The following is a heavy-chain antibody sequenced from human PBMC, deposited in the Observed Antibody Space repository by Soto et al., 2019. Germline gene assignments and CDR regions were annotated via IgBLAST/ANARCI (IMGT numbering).Heavy chain of an antibody. CDR3: ARDRPVDY. CDR1: GFTFSAFS. V-gene: IGHV3-48*02. Sequence: PGGSLRLSCTGSGFTFSAFSMNWVRQAPGKGLEWISYIYGSSSTMYYADSVKGRFSISRDNAKNSLYLQMNNLTHEDTAVYYCARDRPVDYWGQGTPVTVSS. J-gene: IGHJ4*02. CDR2: IYGSSSTM.